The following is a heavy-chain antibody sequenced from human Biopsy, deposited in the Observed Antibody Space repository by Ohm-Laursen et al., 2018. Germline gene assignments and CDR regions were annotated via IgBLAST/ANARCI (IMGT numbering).Heavy chain of an antibody. V-gene: IGHV1-18*01. J-gene: IGHJ4*02. CDR3: ARDYYPYVDYLKDVPLCDS. CDR2: INTYSGNT. D-gene: IGHD4-17*01. Sequence: ASVKVSCKASGYTFTTYGISWVRQAPGQGLEWMGWINTYSGNTNYGKKFHDRVIMTSDTSTSTAYLEHRSLRSDDTAVYYCARDYYPYVDYLKDVPLCDSWGQGTLVAVSS. CDR1: GYTFTTYG.